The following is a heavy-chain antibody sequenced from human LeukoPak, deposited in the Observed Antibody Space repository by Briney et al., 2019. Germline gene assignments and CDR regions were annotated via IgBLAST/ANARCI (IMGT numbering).Heavy chain of an antibody. CDR2: IWFDGSNE. CDR3: AKVVPFELGFDY. Sequence: GRSLRLSCAASGFIFSNYGMHWVRQAPGKGLEWVAVIWFDGSNEDYADSVKGRFTISRDNSKNTLFLQMNGPRAEDAAVYYCAKVVPFELGFDYWGQGTLVTVSS. CDR1: GFIFSNYG. D-gene: IGHD3/OR15-3a*01. V-gene: IGHV3-33*06. J-gene: IGHJ4*02.